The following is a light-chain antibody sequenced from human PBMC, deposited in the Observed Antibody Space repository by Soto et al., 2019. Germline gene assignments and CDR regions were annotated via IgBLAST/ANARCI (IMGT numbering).Light chain of an antibody. CDR1: QGISSW. CDR2: AAS. Sequence: DIQMTQSPSSVSASVGDRVTITCRASQGISSWLAWYQQKPGKAPKLLIYAASSLQSGVPSRFSGSGSGTDFTLTISSLQPEDFATCQQANSFPHTFVQGTKLEIK. CDR3: QQANSFPHT. J-gene: IGKJ2*01. V-gene: IGKV1-12*01.